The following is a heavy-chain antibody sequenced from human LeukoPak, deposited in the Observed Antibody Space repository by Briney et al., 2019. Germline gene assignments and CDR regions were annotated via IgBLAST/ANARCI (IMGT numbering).Heavy chain of an antibody. D-gene: IGHD2-2*01. CDR3: ATSPGGLDY. J-gene: IGHJ4*02. Sequence: PGGPLRLSCAASGFTFSSYAMSWVRQAPGKGLEWVAVISYDGSNKYYADSVKGRFTISRDNSKNTLYLQMNSLRAEDTAVYYCATSPGGLDYWGQGTLVTVSS. V-gene: IGHV3-30*03. CDR1: GFTFSSYA. CDR2: ISYDGSNK.